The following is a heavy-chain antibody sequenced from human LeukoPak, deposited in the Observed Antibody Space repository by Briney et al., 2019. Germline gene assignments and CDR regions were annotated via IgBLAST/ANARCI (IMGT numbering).Heavy chain of an antibody. V-gene: IGHV4-59*12. CDR3: ARDPVRYDFWSGPPY. J-gene: IGHJ4*02. Sequence: PSETLSLTCTVSGGSISSYYWSWIRQPPGKGLEWIGYIYYSGSTNYNPSLKSRVTISVDTSKNQFSLKLSSVTAADTAVYYCARDPVRYDFWSGPPYWGQGTLVTVSS. CDR2: IYYSGST. CDR1: GGSISSYY. D-gene: IGHD3-3*01.